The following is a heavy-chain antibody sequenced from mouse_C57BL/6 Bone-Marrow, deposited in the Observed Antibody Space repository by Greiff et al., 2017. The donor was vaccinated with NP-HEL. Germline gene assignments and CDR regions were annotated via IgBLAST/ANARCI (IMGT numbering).Heavy chain of an antibody. J-gene: IGHJ2*01. CDR2: IDPENGDT. CDR3: TMGYDFDY. Sequence: VQLQQSGAELVRPGASVKLSCTASGFNIKDDYMHWVKQRPEQGLEWIGWIDPENGDTEYASKFQGKATITADTSSNTAYLQLSRLTSEDTAVYYCTMGYDFDYWGQGTTLTVSS. D-gene: IGHD2-2*01. CDR1: GFNIKDDY. V-gene: IGHV14-4*01.